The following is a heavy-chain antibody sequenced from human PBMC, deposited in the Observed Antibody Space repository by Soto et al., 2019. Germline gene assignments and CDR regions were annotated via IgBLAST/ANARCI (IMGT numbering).Heavy chain of an antibody. V-gene: IGHV4-38-2*01. Sequence: PSETRWRTCSFCVYCISSFYYWLWIRQPPGKGLEWIGSIYHIGSTYYNPSLKSRVTISVDTSKNQFSLKLSSVTAADTAVYYCVRAMGGDDFAICGKGQMVNVSS. D-gene: IGHD1-26*01. CDR3: VRAMGGDDFAI. CDR1: VYCISSFYY. CDR2: IYHIGST. J-gene: IGHJ3*02.